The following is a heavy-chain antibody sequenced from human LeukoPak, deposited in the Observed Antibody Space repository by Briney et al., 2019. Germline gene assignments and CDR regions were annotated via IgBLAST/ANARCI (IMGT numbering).Heavy chain of an antibody. CDR1: GFTVSTNY. D-gene: IGHD3-10*01. J-gene: IGHJ4*02. CDR2: VYNGGTT. V-gene: IGHV3-53*01. CDR3: AREGASSLVRGVIGY. Sequence: GGSLRLSCAASGFTVSTNYMSWVRQAPGRGLEWVSVVYNGGTTHYADSVKGRFTISRDHSQNTLYLQMNSLRVEDTAVYYCAREGASSLVRGVIGYWGPGTLVTVSS.